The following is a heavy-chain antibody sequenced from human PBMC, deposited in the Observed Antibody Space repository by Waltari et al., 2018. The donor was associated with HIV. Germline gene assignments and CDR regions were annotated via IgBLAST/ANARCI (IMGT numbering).Heavy chain of an antibody. J-gene: IGHJ3*02. D-gene: IGHD2-21*02. V-gene: IGHV4-4*02. Sequence: QVQLQESGPGLVKPSGTLSLTCAVSGGSISSSNWWSWVRQPPGKGLGWIGEIYHSGSTNYNPSLKSRVTISVDKSKNQFSLKLSSVTAADTAVYYCARAGHIVVVTAMGAFDIWGQGTMVTVSS. CDR2: IYHSGST. CDR3: ARAGHIVVVTAMGAFDI. CDR1: GGSISSSNW.